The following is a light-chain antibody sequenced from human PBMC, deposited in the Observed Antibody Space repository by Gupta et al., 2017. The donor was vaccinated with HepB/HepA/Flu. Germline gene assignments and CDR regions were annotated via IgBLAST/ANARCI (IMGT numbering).Light chain of an antibody. V-gene: IGKV3-11*01. CDR2: DAS. CDR3: QQRSNWPPALT. J-gene: IGKJ4*01. CDR1: QSVSSY. Sequence: EIVLTQSPATLSLSPGERATLSCRASQSVSSYLDWYQQKPGQAPRLLIYDASNSATGIPARFSVSGSGTDLALTISSLEPEDFAVYYCQQRSNWPPALTFGGGTKVEIK.